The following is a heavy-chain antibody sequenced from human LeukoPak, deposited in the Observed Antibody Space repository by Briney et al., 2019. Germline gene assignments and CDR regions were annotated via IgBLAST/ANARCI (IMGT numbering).Heavy chain of an antibody. V-gene: IGHV1-18*01. CDR2: ISAYNGNT. Sequence: ASVKVSCKASGYTFTSYGISWVRQAPGQGLEWMGWISAYNGNTNYAQKLQGRVTMTTDTSTSTVYMELRSLRSDDTAVYYCARTLITMVRRVINYYYMDVWGKGTTVTVSS. D-gene: IGHD3-10*01. J-gene: IGHJ6*03. CDR3: ARTLITMVRRVINYYYMDV. CDR1: GYTFTSYG.